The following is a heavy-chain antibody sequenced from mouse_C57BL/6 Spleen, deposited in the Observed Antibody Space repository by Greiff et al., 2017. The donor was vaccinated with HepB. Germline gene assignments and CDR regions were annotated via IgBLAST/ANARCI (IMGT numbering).Heavy chain of an antibody. CDR2: IDPSDSYT. CDR3: ARMSYGSSYDYYAMDY. D-gene: IGHD1-1*01. CDR1: GYTFTSYW. Sequence: QVQLQQPGAELVRPGTSVKLSCKASGYTFTSYWMHWVKQRPGQGLEWIGVIDPSDSYTNYNQKFKGKATLTVDTSSSTAYMQLSSLTSEDSAVYYCARMSYGSSYDYYAMDYWGQGTSVTVSS. J-gene: IGHJ4*01. V-gene: IGHV1-59*01.